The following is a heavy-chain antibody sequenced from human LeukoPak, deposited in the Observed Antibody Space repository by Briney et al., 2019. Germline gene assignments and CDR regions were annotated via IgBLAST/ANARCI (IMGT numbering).Heavy chain of an antibody. J-gene: IGHJ5*02. V-gene: IGHV4-34*01. CDR1: GGSFSGYY. CDR3: ASGSVERGWLQFNWFDP. D-gene: IGHD5-24*01. CDR2: INHGGST. Sequence: SETLSLTCAVYGGSFSGYYWSWIRQPPGKGLEWIGEINHGGSTYYNPSLKSRVTISVDTSKNQFSLKLSSVTAADTAVYYCASGSVERGWLQFNWFDPWGQGTLVTVSS.